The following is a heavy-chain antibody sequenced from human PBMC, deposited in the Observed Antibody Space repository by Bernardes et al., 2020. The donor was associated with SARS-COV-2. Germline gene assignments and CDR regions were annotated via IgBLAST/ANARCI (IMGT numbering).Heavy chain of an antibody. J-gene: IGHJ4*02. CDR3: ARGWELRFPKYYFDY. CDR1: GFTFSSYW. Sequence: GGSLRLSCAASGFTFSSYWMSWVRQAPGKGLEWVANIKQDGSEKYYVDSVKGRFTISRDNAKNSLYLQMNSLRAEDTAVYYCARGWELRFPKYYFDYWGQGTLVTVSS. V-gene: IGHV3-7*01. CDR2: IKQDGSEK. D-gene: IGHD1-26*01.